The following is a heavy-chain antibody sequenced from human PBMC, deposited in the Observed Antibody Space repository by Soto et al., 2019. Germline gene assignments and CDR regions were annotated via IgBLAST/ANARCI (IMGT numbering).Heavy chain of an antibody. CDR3: AKGRSYYYYYGVDV. CDR2: ISSISTI. Sequence: GGSLRLSCAASGFTFSGFTFSSYNMNWVRQAPGKGLEWVSYISSISTIYYADSVKGRFTISRDNAKNSLYLQMNSLRDEDTAVYYCAKGRSYYYYYGVDVWGQGTTVTVSS. V-gene: IGHV3-48*02. J-gene: IGHJ6*02. CDR1: GFTFSGFTFSSYN.